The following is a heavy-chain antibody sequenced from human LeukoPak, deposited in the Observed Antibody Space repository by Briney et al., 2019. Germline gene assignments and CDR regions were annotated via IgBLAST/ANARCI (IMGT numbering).Heavy chain of an antibody. J-gene: IGHJ3*02. D-gene: IGHD3/OR15-3a*01. CDR2: IYYSGST. V-gene: IGHV4-39*01. CDR3: ARPRGEDFWTVMGAFDI. Sequence: SETLSLTCTVSGGSISSSSYYWGWIRQPPGKGLEWIGSIYYSGSTYYNPSLKSRVTISVDTSKNQFSLKLSSVTAADTAVYYCARPRGEDFWTVMGAFDIWGQGAMVTVSS. CDR1: GGSISSSSYY.